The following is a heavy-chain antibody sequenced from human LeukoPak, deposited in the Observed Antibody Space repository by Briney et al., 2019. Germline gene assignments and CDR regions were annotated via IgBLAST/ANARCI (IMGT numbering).Heavy chain of an antibody. D-gene: IGHD5-12*01. CDR3: ARDLVATIVDYYYYMDV. CDR1: GYTFTGYY. V-gene: IGHV1-2*02. J-gene: IGHJ6*03. CDR2: INPNSGGT. Sequence: ASVKVSCKASGYTFTGYYMHWVRQAPGQGLEWMGWINPNSGGTNYAQKFQGRVTMTRDTSISTAYMELSRLGSDDTAVYYCARDLVATIVDYYYYMDVWGKGTTVTVSS.